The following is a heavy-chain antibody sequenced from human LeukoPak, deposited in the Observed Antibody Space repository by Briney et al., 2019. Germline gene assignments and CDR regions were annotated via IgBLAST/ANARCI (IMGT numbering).Heavy chain of an antibody. Sequence: GGSLRLSCSASGFTFSYYAMHWVRQAPGKGLDYVSAITSNGGSTYYAESVKGRFTISRDNSKNTLSLQMSSLRPEDRAVYYCVRTYGHCSSTDCYVFDYWGQGTLVTVSS. D-gene: IGHD2-2*01. CDR2: ITSNGGST. CDR3: VRTYGHCSSTDCYVFDY. J-gene: IGHJ4*02. V-gene: IGHV3-64D*09. CDR1: GFTFSYYA.